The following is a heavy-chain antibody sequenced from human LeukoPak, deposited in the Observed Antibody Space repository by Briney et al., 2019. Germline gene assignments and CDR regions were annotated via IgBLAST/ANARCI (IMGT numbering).Heavy chain of an antibody. V-gene: IGHV3-7*01. J-gene: IGHJ6*03. D-gene: IGHD3-16*01. CDR1: GFTFSSYW. CDR2: IKQDGSEK. Sequence: GGSLRLSCAASGFTFSSYWVSWVSQAPGKGLEWVANIKQDGSEKYYVDSVKGRFTISRDNAKNSLYLQMNSLRAEDTAVYYCARVGPDYYYYYYMDVWGKGTTVTVSS. CDR3: ARVGPDYYYYYYMDV.